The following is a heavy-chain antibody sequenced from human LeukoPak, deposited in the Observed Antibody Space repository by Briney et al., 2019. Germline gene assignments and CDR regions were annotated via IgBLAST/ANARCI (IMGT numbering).Heavy chain of an antibody. CDR2: INHSGST. J-gene: IGHJ4*02. D-gene: IGHD3-9*01. CDR3: ARDRNVLTGYYMADY. V-gene: IGHV4-34*01. Sequence: SETLSLTCAVYGGSFSGYYWSWIRQPPGKGLEWIGEINHSGSTNYNPSLKSRVTISVDTSKNQFSLKLSSVTAADTAVDYCARDRNVLTGYYMADYWGQGTLVTVSS. CDR1: GGSFSGYY.